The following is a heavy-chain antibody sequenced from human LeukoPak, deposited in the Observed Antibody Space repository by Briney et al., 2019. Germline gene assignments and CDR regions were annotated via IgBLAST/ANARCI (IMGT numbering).Heavy chain of an antibody. J-gene: IGHJ4*02. D-gene: IGHD3/OR15-3a*01. CDR3: ARGDDFSGDY. V-gene: IGHV3-7*04. CDR1: GFTFSNYW. CDR2: IHQDGNEK. Sequence: PGGSLRLSCAASGFTFSNYWMSWVRQAPGKGLEWVTNIHQDGNEKYYVDSVKGRFTISRDNAKNLLHLQMDSLRVEDMAVYYCARGDDFSGDYWGQGTLVTVSS.